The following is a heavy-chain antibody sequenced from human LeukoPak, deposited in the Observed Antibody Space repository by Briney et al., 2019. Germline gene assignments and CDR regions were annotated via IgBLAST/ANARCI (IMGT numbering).Heavy chain of an antibody. CDR3: ARDPGYCSSTSCFFDY. CDR2: ISSSSSYI. CDR1: GFTFSSYS. D-gene: IGHD2-2*01. V-gene: IGHV3-21*01. Sequence: GGSLRLSCAASGFTFSSYSMNWVRQAPGKGLEWVSSISSSSSYIYYADSVKGRFTISRDNAKNSLNLQMNSLRAEDTAVYYCARDPGYCSSTSCFFDYWGQGTLVTVSS. J-gene: IGHJ4*02.